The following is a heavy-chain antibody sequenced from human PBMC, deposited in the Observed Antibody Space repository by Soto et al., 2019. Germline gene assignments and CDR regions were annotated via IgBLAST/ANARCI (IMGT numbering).Heavy chain of an antibody. J-gene: IGHJ4*02. CDR3: GREVSYFDY. V-gene: IGHV3-30*03. Sequence: PGGSLRLSCAASGFTFSYYGMHWVRQAPGKGLEWVAVISNDGSNKYYADSVKGRITISRDNSKNTLYLQINSLSAEDTAVYYCGREVSYFDYWGQGTLVTVSS. D-gene: IGHD1-26*01. CDR2: ISNDGSNK. CDR1: GFTFSYYG.